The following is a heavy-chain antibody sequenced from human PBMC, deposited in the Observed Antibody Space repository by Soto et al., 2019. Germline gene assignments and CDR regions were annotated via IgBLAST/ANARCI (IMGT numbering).Heavy chain of an antibody. CDR3: ARELARLNFDY. V-gene: IGHV3-21*01. Sequence: GGSLRLSCAASGFTFSSYSMNWVRQAPGKGLEWVSSISSSSSYIYYADSVKGRFTISRDNAKNSLYLQMNSLRAEDTAVYYCARELARLNFDYWGQGTPVTVSS. CDR2: ISSSSSYI. J-gene: IGHJ4*02. CDR1: GFTFSSYS.